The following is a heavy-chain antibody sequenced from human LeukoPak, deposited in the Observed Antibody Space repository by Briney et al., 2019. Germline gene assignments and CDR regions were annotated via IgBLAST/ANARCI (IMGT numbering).Heavy chain of an antibody. CDR3: ARADFPHTVTMLPTSPDY. Sequence: GGSLRLSCAASGFTFSSYWMSRVRQAPGKGLEWVANIKQDGSEKYYVDSVKGRFTISRDNAKNSLYLQMNRLRAEDTAVYYCARADFPHTVTMLPTSPDYRGQGTLVTVSS. D-gene: IGHD4-17*01. CDR2: IKQDGSEK. J-gene: IGHJ4*02. V-gene: IGHV3-7*01. CDR1: GFTFSSYW.